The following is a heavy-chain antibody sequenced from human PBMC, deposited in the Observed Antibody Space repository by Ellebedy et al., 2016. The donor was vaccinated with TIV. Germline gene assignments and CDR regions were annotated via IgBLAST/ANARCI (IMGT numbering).Heavy chain of an antibody. CDR2: ITNTGSTI. CDR3: GRTREPGYFAYYYHGMDV. V-gene: IGHV3-11*01. J-gene: IGHJ6*02. CDR1: GSTSSDYF. D-gene: IGHD3-9*01. Sequence: PGGSLRLSCAGSGSTSSDYFMTWVRQAPGRGREWISYITNTGSTIYYADPVKGRFTVARDNSKNSLFRQMNNLRGEDAAVYYSGRTREPGYFAYYYHGMDVWGQGTTVTVSS.